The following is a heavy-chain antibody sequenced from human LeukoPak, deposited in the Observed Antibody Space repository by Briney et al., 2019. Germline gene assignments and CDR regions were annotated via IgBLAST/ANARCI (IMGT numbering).Heavy chain of an antibody. J-gene: IGHJ4*02. CDR1: GFTFSNYW. CDR2: IKQDGSVQ. Sequence: GGSLRLSCTASGFTFSNYWMSWVRQAPGKGLEWVANIKQDGSVQYYVDSVKGRFTISGDNAKNSLYLQMNSLRAEDTAVYYCARKWAVAGSSYFDYWGQGTLVTVSS. CDR3: ARKWAVAGSSYFDY. V-gene: IGHV3-7*03. D-gene: IGHD6-19*01.